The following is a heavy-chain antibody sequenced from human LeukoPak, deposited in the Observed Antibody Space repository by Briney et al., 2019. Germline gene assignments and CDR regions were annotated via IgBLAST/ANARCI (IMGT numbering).Heavy chain of an antibody. D-gene: IGHD6-13*01. Sequence: GGSLRLSCSASGFTFSSYSMNWVRRAPGKGLEWVSSITSKSSYKYYADSVKGRFTISRDNAKNSLYLQMNSLRAEDTAVYYCARDPIAAAASGGDYWGQGTLVTVSS. J-gene: IGHJ4*02. CDR1: GFTFSSYS. CDR3: ARDPIAAAASGGDY. CDR2: ITSKSSYK. V-gene: IGHV3-21*01.